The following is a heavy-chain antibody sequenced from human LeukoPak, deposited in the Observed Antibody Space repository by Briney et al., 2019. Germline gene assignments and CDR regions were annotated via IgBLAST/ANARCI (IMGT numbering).Heavy chain of an antibody. CDR3: ARETYYYDSSGYVRWSDP. V-gene: IGHV7-4-1*02. CDR1: GYTFTSYA. J-gene: IGHJ5*02. D-gene: IGHD3-22*01. CDR2: INTNTGNP. Sequence: ASVKVSCKASGYTFTSYAMNWVRQAPGQGLEWMGWINTNTGNPTYAQGFTGRFVFSLDTSVSTAYLQISSLKAEDTAVYYCARETYYYDSSGYVRWSDPWGQGTLVTVSS.